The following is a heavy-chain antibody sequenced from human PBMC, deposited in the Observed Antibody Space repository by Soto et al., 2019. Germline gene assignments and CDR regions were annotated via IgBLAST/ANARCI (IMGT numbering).Heavy chain of an antibody. J-gene: IGHJ5*02. CDR3: AKDGGNVGYVGNWFDP. CDR2: IIPIFGSA. V-gene: IGHV1-69*15. CDR1: GGTFSNYA. D-gene: IGHD5-12*01. Sequence: QVQLVQSGAEVKKPGSSVKVSCKASGGTFSNYAITWVRQAPGQGLEWLGRIIPIFGSANYAQKFQGRVTNTADESTTTADMELSSLRSDDTAVYYWAKDGGNVGYVGNWFDPWGQGTLVSVSS.